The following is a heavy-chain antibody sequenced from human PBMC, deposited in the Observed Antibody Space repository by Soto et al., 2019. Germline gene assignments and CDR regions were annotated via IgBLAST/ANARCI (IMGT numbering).Heavy chain of an antibody. Sequence: PSQTLSLTCAITGDSVSSNSAGWSWVRQSPSRGLEWLGRTYYRSKWYYEYAVSVRGRITINPDTSKNQYSLQLNTVTPEATAVYFCARGQQYSGRIFDYWGQGTLVTVSS. CDR3: ARGQQYSGRIFDY. V-gene: IGHV6-1*01. CDR1: GDSVSSNSAG. D-gene: IGHD1-26*01. J-gene: IGHJ4*01. CDR2: TYYRSKWYY.